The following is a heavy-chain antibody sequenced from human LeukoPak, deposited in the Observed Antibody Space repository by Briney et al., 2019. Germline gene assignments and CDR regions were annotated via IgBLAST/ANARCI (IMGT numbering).Heavy chain of an antibody. CDR3: ARSATGGYFDS. Sequence: GGSLRLSCAASEXTFNNYWMHWVRQAPGKGLVWVSRINGDGSSTTYADSVKGRFTISRDNAKNTLYLQMNSLRAEDTALYYCARSATGGYFDSWGQGTLVTVSS. D-gene: IGHD3-22*01. CDR2: INGDGSST. CDR1: EXTFNNYW. J-gene: IGHJ4*02. V-gene: IGHV3-74*01.